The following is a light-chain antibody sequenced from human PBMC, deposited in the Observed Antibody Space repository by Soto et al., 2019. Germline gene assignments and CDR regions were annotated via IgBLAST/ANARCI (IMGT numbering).Light chain of an antibody. V-gene: IGKV3-20*01. CDR2: GTY. CDR3: LQYDSSRT. Sequence: EIVLTQSPGTLSLSPGERATLSCRASQSVMSRFLAWYQQKSGQAPRLLIYGTYIRAAGIPERFSGSGSGTDFALTISRREPEDFAVYYCLQYDSSRTFGQGTKVEMK. J-gene: IGKJ1*01. CDR1: QSVMSRF.